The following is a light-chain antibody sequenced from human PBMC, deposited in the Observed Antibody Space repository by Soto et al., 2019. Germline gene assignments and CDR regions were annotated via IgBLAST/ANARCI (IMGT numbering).Light chain of an antibody. V-gene: IGLV2-8*01. CDR2: EVN. CDR1: SSDVGAYNY. Sequence: QSALTQPPSASGSPGQSVTISCTGTSSDVGAYNYVSWYQQYPGKVPKLMVYEVNKRPSGVPDRFSGSKSGNTASLTVSGLQAEDKADYYCTSYAGGNNVFGTGTKLTVL. J-gene: IGLJ1*01. CDR3: TSYAGGNNV.